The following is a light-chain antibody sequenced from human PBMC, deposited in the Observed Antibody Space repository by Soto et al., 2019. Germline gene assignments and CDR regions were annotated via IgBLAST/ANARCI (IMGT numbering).Light chain of an antibody. CDR1: QNVNTN. CDR2: GAS. V-gene: IGKV3-15*01. J-gene: IGKJ5*01. Sequence: EVVLTQSPATLSVSPGERAIVSCRASQNVNTNLAWYQHKPGQVPRLLIYGASAGATDIAARFSGSGSGTEFTLTITSLQSEEFAVYYCQQYNDWPITFGQGTRLEIK. CDR3: QQYNDWPIT.